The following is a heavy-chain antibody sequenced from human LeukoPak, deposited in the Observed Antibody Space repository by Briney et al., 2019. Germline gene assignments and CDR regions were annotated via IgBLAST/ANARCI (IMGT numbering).Heavy chain of an antibody. Sequence: GGSLRLSCAASGFTFSSYAMTWVRQAPGKGLEWVSAISGSGGSTYYADSVKGWFTISRDNSKNTLYLQMNSLRAEDTAVYYCAKDSIAARAFDIWGQGTMVTVSS. CDR1: GFTFSSYA. CDR2: ISGSGGST. J-gene: IGHJ3*02. CDR3: AKDSIAARAFDI. V-gene: IGHV3-23*01. D-gene: IGHD6-6*01.